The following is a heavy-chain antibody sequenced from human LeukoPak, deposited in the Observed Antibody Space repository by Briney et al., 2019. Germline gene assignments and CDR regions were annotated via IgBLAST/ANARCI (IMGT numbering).Heavy chain of an antibody. CDR1: GYTFTNYD. V-gene: IGHV1-8*01. CDR3: ARGSWGYGDYYYYMDV. D-gene: IGHD4-17*01. CDR2: MNPNSGNT. J-gene: IGHJ6*03. Sequence: ASVKVSCKASGYTFTNYDINWVRQATGQGLEWMGWMNPNSGNTGYAQKFQGRVTMTRNTSISTAYMELSSLRSEDTAVYYCARGSWGYGDYYYYMDVWGKGTTVTISS.